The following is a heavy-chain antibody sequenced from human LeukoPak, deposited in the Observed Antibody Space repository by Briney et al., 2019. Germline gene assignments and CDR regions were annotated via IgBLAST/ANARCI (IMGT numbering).Heavy chain of an antibody. CDR3: PKAVWIQLWFEY. D-gene: IGHD5-18*01. Sequence: GGSLRLSCAASGFTFSSYAMSWVRQAPGKGQEWVSAISGSGGSTYYADSVKGRFTISRDNSKNTLYLQMNSLRAEDTAVFYCPKAVWIQLWFEYWGQGTLVTVSS. J-gene: IGHJ4*02. V-gene: IGHV3-23*01. CDR2: ISGSGGST. CDR1: GFTFSSYA.